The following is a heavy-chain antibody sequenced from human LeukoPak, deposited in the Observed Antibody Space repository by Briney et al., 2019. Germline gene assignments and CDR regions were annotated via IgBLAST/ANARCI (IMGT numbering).Heavy chain of an antibody. CDR1: GGSISSSSYY. D-gene: IGHD6-6*01. V-gene: IGHV4-39*07. CDR3: ARDGRLRGSSRGPFDY. Sequence: SETLSLTCTVSGGSISSSSYYWGWIRQPPGKGLEWIGSIYYSGSTYYNPSLKSRVTISVDTSKNQFSLKLSSVTAADTAVYYCARDGRLRGSSRGPFDYWGQGTLVTVSS. J-gene: IGHJ4*02. CDR2: IYYSGST.